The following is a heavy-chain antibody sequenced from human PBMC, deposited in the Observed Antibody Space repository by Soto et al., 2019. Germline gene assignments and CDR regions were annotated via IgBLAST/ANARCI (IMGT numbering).Heavy chain of an antibody. Sequence: EVQLVESGGALVQPGGSLRLSCAASRFTFSTYEMNWVRQAPGKGLEWVSYISTSGSTVYYADSVKGRFTISSDNTRNSLDLQMNSLRDEDTALYYCVRYCSTTLCNGVATRTFDYWGQGTLVTVSS. CDR3: VRYCSTTLCNGVATRTFDY. D-gene: IGHD2-2*01. CDR2: ISTSGSTV. J-gene: IGHJ4*02. CDR1: RFTFSTYE. V-gene: IGHV3-48*03.